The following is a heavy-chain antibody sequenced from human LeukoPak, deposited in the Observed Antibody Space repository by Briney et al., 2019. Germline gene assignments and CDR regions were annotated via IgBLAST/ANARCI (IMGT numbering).Heavy chain of an antibody. Sequence: GGSLRLSCAASGFTFSTYCMHWVRQAPGKGLEWVAFIRLDGTNKYYADSVKGRFTISRDNSKNTLYLQINSLRAEATAVYYCAKAGFAYSGYDSGYYFDYWGQGTLVTVSS. D-gene: IGHD5-12*01. CDR3: AKAGFAYSGYDSGYYFDY. CDR1: GFTFSTYC. CDR2: IRLDGTNK. V-gene: IGHV3-30*02. J-gene: IGHJ4*02.